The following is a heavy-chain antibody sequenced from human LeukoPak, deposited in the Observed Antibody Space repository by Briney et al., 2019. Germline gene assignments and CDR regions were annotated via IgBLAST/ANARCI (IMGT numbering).Heavy chain of an antibody. CDR3: ATAVLRFLEVSRGFDP. Sequence: ASVKVSCKVSGYTLTELSMHWVRQAPGKGLEWMGGFDPEDGETIYAQKFQGRVTMTEDTSTDPAYMELSSLRSEDTAVYSCATAVLRFLEVSRGFDPWGQGTLVTVSS. V-gene: IGHV1-24*01. D-gene: IGHD3-3*01. CDR2: FDPEDGET. CDR1: GYTLTELS. J-gene: IGHJ5*02.